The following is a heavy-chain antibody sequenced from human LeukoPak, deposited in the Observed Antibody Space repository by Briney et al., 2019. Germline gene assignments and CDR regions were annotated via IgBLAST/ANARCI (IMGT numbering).Heavy chain of an antibody. CDR3: ARNSPPIRDSSDYDSLDYSYFYMDV. CDR1: GGSLTSYY. V-gene: IGHV4-59*01. J-gene: IGHJ6*03. D-gene: IGHD3-16*01. Sequence: SETLSLTCSVSGGSLTSYYWSWIRQPPGKGLEWIGYIHYRVSSKYNPSLKSRVTMSVDTSKNHLSLTLTSVTTADTAVYYCARNSPPIRDSSDYDSLDYSYFYMDVWGKGTTVTVSS. CDR2: IHYRVSS.